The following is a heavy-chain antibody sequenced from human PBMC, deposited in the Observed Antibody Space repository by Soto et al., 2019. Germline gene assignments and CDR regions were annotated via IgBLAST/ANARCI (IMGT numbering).Heavy chain of an antibody. CDR2: ISGSGGTT. J-gene: IGHJ6*02. CDR3: AKVGYCTGGNCPTYYYYGMDV. V-gene: IGHV3-23*01. Sequence: GGSLRLSCAPSGFTFSRFAMSWVRQAPGKGLEWVSFISGSGGTTYYTDSVRGRFTISRDNSKNTLSLQMNSLRVEDTAVYYCAKVGYCTGGNCPTYYYYGMDVWGQGTTVTVSS. D-gene: IGHD2-8*02. CDR1: GFTFSRFA.